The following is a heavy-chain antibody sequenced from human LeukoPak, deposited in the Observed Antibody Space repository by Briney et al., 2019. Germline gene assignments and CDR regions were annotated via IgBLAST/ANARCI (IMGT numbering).Heavy chain of an antibody. V-gene: IGHV3-7*03. CDR1: AFIFSGHW. CDR3: ARDPGSSYGLFDY. J-gene: IGHJ4*02. Sequence: GGSLRLSCEGSAFIFSGHWMNWVRQTPGKGLEWVASIKEDGSERQYVDSVKGRFSISRDNTKGSLFLQLNSLRAEDTAVYYCARDPGSSYGLFDYWGQGTLVTVSS. CDR2: IKEDGSER. D-gene: IGHD5-18*01.